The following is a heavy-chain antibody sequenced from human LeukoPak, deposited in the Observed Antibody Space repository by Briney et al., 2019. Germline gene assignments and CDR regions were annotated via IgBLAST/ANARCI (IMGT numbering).Heavy chain of an antibody. V-gene: IGHV3-48*01. Sequence: GVLRLSCAASGFTFSSYSMNWVRQAPGRGLEWISYISRGSSDIYYADSVKGRFTISRDNAKNSLYLQMNTLRAEDTAVYYCARDPLSSSSFDYWGQGTLVTVSS. D-gene: IGHD6-13*01. J-gene: IGHJ4*02. CDR2: ISRGSSDI. CDR1: GFTFSSYS. CDR3: ARDPLSSSSFDY.